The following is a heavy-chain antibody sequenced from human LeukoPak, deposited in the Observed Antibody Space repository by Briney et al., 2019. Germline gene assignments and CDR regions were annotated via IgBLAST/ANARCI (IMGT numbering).Heavy chain of an antibody. V-gene: IGHV3-33*06. CDR3: AKREQQLIMQPFDY. Sequence: PGASLRLSCAASGFTFSSHGMHSVRPAPDKRLEWGVVIWYDGSNKYYADSVKGRLPISRDNSNNTLYLEMSSLRAAGTALYYCAKREQQLIMQPFDYWGQGTLVTVSS. D-gene: IGHD6-13*01. J-gene: IGHJ4*02. CDR2: IWYDGSNK. CDR1: GFTFSSHG.